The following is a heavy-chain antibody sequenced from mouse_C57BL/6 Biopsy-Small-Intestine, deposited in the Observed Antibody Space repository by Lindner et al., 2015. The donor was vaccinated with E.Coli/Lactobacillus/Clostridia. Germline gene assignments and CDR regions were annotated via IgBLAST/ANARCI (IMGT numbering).Heavy chain of an antibody. CDR2: IEPETGGT. CDR3: TRSGTDYFDF. V-gene: IGHV1-15*01. D-gene: IGHD4-1*01. CDR1: GYTFSDYE. J-gene: IGHJ2*01. Sequence: VQLQESGAELVRPGASVTLSCKASGYTFSDYEMHWVKQTPVHGLEWIGSIEPETGGTAYNRKFRDKAILTADQSSTTAYMELPSLTSEDSAVYYCTRSGTDYFDFWGRGTTLTVSS.